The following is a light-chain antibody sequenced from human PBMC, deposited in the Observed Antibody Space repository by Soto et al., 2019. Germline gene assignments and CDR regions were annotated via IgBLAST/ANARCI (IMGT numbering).Light chain of an antibody. CDR3: QSYDSSNVV. CDR2: ENN. Sequence: NFMLTQPHSVSESPGKTVTISCTRSSGSIASNYVQWYHQRPGSAPTTVIYENNQRPSGVPARFSGSIDSSSNSASLTMSGLKTDDEADYYCQSYDSSNVVFGGGTKVTVL. J-gene: IGLJ2*01. V-gene: IGLV6-57*04. CDR1: SGSIASNY.